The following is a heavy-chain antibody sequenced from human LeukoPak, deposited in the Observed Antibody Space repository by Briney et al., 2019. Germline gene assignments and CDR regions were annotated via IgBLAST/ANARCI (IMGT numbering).Heavy chain of an antibody. Sequence: SETLSLTCAVYGGSFSGYYWSWIRQPPGKGLEWIREINHSGSTNYNPSLKSRVTISVDTSKNQFSLKLSSVTAADTAVYYCARGIADITMIARGYFDYWGQGTLVTVSS. CDR2: INHSGST. CDR1: GGSFSGYY. CDR3: ARGIADITMIARGYFDY. D-gene: IGHD3-22*01. J-gene: IGHJ4*02. V-gene: IGHV4-34*01.